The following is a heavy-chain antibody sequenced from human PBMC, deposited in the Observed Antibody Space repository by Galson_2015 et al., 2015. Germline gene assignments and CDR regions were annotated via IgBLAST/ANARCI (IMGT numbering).Heavy chain of an antibody. Sequence: SLRLSCAASGFTFSNAWMSWVRQAPGKGLEWVGRIKSKTDGGTTDYAAPVKGRFTISRDDSKNTLYLQMNSLKTEDTAMYYCARPGVSYYYGMDVWGQGTTVTVSS. CDR1: GFTFSNAW. CDR2: IKSKTDGGTT. D-gene: IGHD7-27*01. CDR3: ARPGVSYYYGMDV. J-gene: IGHJ6*02. V-gene: IGHV3-15*01.